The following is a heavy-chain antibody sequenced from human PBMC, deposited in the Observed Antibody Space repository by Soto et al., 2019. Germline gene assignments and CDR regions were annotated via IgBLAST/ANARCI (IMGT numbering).Heavy chain of an antibody. CDR2: IQSGGPT. CDR3: ARDDVLCDGGRCYGVPLDC. CDR1: GFTVSSKY. J-gene: IGHJ6*04. Sequence: EVHLVEAWGGLVQPGVSLRRSCAASGFTVSSKYMSWVRQAAGKGLEWVALIQSGGPTYYADSVKGRFTISRDTSENTLHLQMDSVRAEDTAVYYCARDDVLCDGGRCYGVPLDCWAKGTTFTVSS. D-gene: IGHD2-15*01. V-gene: IGHV3-66*01.